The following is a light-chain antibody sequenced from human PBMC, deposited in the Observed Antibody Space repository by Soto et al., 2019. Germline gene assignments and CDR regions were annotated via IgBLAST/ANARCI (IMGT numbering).Light chain of an antibody. J-gene: IGKJ4*01. CDR3: KQSRSFPLT. V-gene: IGKV1-12*01. CDR1: QDLDRW. CDR2: AAS. Sequence: QITESTSSLSACAPYRVKMTFRSSQDLDRWLAWYQQKPGEAPKVLIFAASSLQSGLPSRFSGGGSGTDFSLTISSLQTEDFATYYCKQSRSFPLTFGGGTKVDIK.